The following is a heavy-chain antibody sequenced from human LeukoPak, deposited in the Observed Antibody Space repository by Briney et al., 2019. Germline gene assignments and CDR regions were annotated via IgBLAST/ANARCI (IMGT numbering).Heavy chain of an antibody. CDR3: ARDPNGDYVGAFGM. CDR1: GGSISSYY. Sequence: LSLTCTVSGGSISSYYWSWIRQPPGKGLEWVSYISSSGSTIYYADSVKGRFTISRDNAKNSLYLQMNSLRAEDTAVYYCARDPNGDYVGAFGMWGPGTMVTVSS. J-gene: IGHJ3*02. D-gene: IGHD4-17*01. CDR2: ISSSGSTI. V-gene: IGHV3-11*01.